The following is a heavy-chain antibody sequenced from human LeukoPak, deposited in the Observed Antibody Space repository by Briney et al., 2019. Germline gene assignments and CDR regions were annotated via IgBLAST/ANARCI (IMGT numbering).Heavy chain of an antibody. V-gene: IGHV4-4*07. D-gene: IGHD6-13*01. J-gene: IGHJ3*02. Sequence: WETLSLTCTVSGGSVSIYHWNWIRQAAGKGLEWIGRIHTSGRTNNSPSLKSRVTMSVDTSKNRFSLKVTSVTAADTAVYYCARDEPDSSSWYGDAFDIWGQGTMVTVSS. CDR2: IHTSGRT. CDR1: GGSVSIYH. CDR3: ARDEPDSSSWYGDAFDI.